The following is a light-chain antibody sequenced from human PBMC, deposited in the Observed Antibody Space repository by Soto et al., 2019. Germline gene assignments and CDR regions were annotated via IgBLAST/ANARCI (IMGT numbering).Light chain of an antibody. CDR1: SSDVGGYNY. V-gene: IGLV2-14*01. CDR3: SSYTSSSTSFYV. J-gene: IGLJ1*01. CDR2: DVS. Sequence: HSALTQPASVSGSPGQSITVSCTGTSSDVGGYNYVSWYQQHPGKAPKLMIYDVSNRPSGVSNRFSGSKSGNTASLTISGLQAEDEADYYCSSYTSSSTSFYVFGTGTKLTVL.